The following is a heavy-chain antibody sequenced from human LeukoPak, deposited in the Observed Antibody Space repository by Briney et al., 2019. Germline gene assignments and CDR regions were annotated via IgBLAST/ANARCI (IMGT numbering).Heavy chain of an antibody. Sequence: PSETLSLTCTVSGGSISSYYWSWIRQPPGKGLEWIGYIYYNGSTNYNPSLKSRVTISVDTSKNQFSLKLSSVTAADTAVYYCASSSSFDYYYYYGMDVWGQGTTVTVSS. V-gene: IGHV4-59*01. J-gene: IGHJ6*02. CDR1: GGSISSYY. D-gene: IGHD6-6*01. CDR2: IYYNGST. CDR3: ASSSSFDYYYYYGMDV.